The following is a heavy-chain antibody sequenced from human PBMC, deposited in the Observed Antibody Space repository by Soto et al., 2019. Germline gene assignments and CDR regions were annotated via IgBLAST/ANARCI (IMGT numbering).Heavy chain of an antibody. V-gene: IGHV3-21*04. CDR2: ISSSGSHI. CDR1: GVIFSGYG. Sequence: PGGSLRLSCVAPGVIFSGYGMHWVRQAPGKGLEWVSVISSSGSHIYYADSVKGRFTISRDNAKKSLYLQMNSLRAEDTAVYYCAKENYGDSSFDYWGQGTLVTVSS. D-gene: IGHD4-17*01. J-gene: IGHJ4*02. CDR3: AKENYGDSSFDY.